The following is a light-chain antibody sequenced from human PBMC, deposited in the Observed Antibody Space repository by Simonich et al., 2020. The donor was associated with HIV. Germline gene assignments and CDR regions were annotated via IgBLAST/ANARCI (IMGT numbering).Light chain of an antibody. CDR1: QSVLYSSNNKNY. CDR2: WES. J-gene: IGKJ1*01. CDR3: QHYYSTPPT. Sequence: DIVMTQSPDSLAVSLGERATINCKSSQSVLYSSNNKNYLAWYQQKPGQHPKLLIYWESTRESGVPDRFSGSGSGTDFTLTISSLQAEDVAVYYCQHYYSTPPTFGQGTKVEIK. V-gene: IGKV4-1*01.